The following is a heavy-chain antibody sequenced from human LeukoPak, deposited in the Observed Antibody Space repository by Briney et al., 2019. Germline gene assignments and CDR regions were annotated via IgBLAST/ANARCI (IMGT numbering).Heavy chain of an antibody. V-gene: IGHV3-30*02. J-gene: IGHJ4*02. Sequence: GGCLRLSCAASGFTSCTYIMHWVRPAPDKGLEWVAILQYNGSTLSYAVSGKVRFTISRDNSKNTLYLQMDSLGPDDTALCYCAKDLGLWGQGTLVTVSS. CDR1: GFTSCTYI. CDR3: AKDLGL. D-gene: IGHD7-27*01. CDR2: LQYNGSTL.